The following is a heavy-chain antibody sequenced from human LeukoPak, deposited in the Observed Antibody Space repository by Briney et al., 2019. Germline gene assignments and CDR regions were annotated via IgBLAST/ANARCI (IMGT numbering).Heavy chain of an antibody. CDR3: ARSYCSGGRCYSIYYYGMDV. CDR1: GYTFTSYA. J-gene: IGHJ6*02. V-gene: IGHV7-4-1*02. CDR2: INTNTGNP. Sequence: GSVKVSCKASGYTFTSYAMNWVRQAPGQGLEWMGWINTNTGNPTYAQGFTGRFVFSLDTSVSTAYLQISSLKAEDTAVYYCARSYCSGGRCYSIYYYGMDVWGQGTTVTVSS. D-gene: IGHD2-15*01.